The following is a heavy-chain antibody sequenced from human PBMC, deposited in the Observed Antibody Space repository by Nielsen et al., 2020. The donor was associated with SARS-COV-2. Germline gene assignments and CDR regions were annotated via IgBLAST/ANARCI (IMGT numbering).Heavy chain of an antibody. CDR1: GFTFSSYS. CDR2: ISSSSSTI. D-gene: IGHD6-19*01. J-gene: IGHJ6*03. CDR3: ARARRKEQWLVRSYYYYYMDV. Sequence: GESLKISCAASGFTFSSYSMNWVRQAPGKGLEWVSYISSSSSTIYYADSVKGRFTISRDNSKNTLYLQMNSLRAEDTAVYYCARARRKEQWLVRSYYYYYMDVWGKGTTVTVSS. V-gene: IGHV3-48*01.